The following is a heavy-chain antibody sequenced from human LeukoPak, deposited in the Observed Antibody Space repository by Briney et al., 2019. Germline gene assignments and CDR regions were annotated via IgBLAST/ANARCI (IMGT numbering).Heavy chain of an antibody. Sequence: PGRSLRLSCAASGFTFDDYAMHWVRQAPGKGLEWVSGTSWNSGSIGYADSVKGRFTISRDNAKNSLYLQMNSLRAEDTALYYCAKDRLSMVRGVLDYWGQGTLVTVSS. V-gene: IGHV3-9*01. CDR2: TSWNSGSI. J-gene: IGHJ4*02. CDR1: GFTFDDYA. D-gene: IGHD3-10*01. CDR3: AKDRLSMVRGVLDY.